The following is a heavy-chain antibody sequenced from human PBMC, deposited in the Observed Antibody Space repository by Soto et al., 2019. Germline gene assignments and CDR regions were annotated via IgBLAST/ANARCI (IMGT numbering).Heavy chain of an antibody. CDR2: IWYDGSLK. Sequence: QVQLVESGGGVVQPGKSLRLSCAASGFTFSHHGIHWVRQAPGKGLEWVAVIWYDGSLKYYGDSVQGRFTVARDNSKNTVYLQMTRLRAEDSAVYYCARWDLDWWGQGTLVTVSS. J-gene: IGHJ4*02. D-gene: IGHD2-21*01. CDR3: ARWDLDW. V-gene: IGHV3-33*01. CDR1: GFTFSHHG.